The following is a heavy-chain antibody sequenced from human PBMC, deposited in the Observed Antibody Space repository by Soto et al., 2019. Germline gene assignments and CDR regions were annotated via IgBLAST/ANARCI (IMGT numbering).Heavy chain of an antibody. D-gene: IGHD6-13*01. CDR2: IIPILGIA. V-gene: IGHV1-69*04. CDR1: GGTFSSYT. Sequence: GASVKVSCKASGGTFSSYTISWVRQAPGQGLEWMGRIIPILGIANYAQKFQGRVTITADKSTSTAYMELSSLRSEDTAVYYCARERPKTPGYSSSWGQGTLVTVSS. CDR3: ARERPKTPGYSSS. J-gene: IGHJ4*02.